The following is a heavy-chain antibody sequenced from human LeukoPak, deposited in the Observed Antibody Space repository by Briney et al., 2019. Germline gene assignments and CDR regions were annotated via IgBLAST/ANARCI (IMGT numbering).Heavy chain of an antibody. CDR1: GGSISSYY. D-gene: IGHD2-21*02. CDR3: ARASPRGDHMDV. CDR2: IYYRGST. Sequence: SETLSPTRTVSGGSISSYYWSWIRQPPGKGLECIGYIYYRGSTNYNPSLKSRVTMSVDRSKNQFSLKLRSVTAADTAVYYCARASPRGDHMDVWGKGTTVTVSS. J-gene: IGHJ6*03. V-gene: IGHV4-59*01.